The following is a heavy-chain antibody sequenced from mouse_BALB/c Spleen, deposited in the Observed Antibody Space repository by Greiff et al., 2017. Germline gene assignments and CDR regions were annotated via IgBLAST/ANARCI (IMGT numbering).Heavy chain of an antibody. J-gene: IGHJ4*01. CDR2: ISTYYGDA. CDR3: ARNPQPLLLRNYYAMDY. D-gene: IGHD1-1*01. V-gene: IGHV1S137*01. CDR1: GYTFTDYA. Sequence: QVQLKQSGAELVRPGVSVKISCKGSGYTFTDYAMHWVKQSHAKSLEWIGVISTYYGDASYNQKFKGKATMTVDKSSSTAYMELARLTSEDSAIYYCARNPQPLLLRNYYAMDYWGQGTSVTVSS.